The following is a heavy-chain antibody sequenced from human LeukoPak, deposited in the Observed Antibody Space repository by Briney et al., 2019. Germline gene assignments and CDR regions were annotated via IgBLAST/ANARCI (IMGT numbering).Heavy chain of an antibody. CDR2: ISAYNGNT. V-gene: IGHV1-18*01. CDR1: GYTFTTYG. D-gene: IGHD5-18*01. Sequence: ASVKVSCQASGYTFTTYGITWMRQAPGQGLEWMGWISAYNGNTNYAQKLQGRVTMTTDTSTSTAYMELRSLRSDDTAVYYCARDNTAVRPNWFDPWGQGTLVTVSS. CDR3: ARDNTAVRPNWFDP. J-gene: IGHJ5*02.